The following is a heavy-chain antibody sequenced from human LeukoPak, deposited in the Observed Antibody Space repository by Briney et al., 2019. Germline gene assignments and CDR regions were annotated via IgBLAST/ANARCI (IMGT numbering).Heavy chain of an antibody. CDR1: GGSISSYY. CDR2: IYYSGST. V-gene: IGHV4-59*08. Sequence: SETLSLTCTVSGGSISSYYWSWIRQPPGKGLEWIGYIYYSGSTNYTPSLKSRVTISVDTSKNQFSLKLSSVTAADTAVYYCARGSGSYSYLFDYWGQGALVTVSS. CDR3: ARGSGSYSYLFDY. J-gene: IGHJ4*02. D-gene: IGHD1-26*01.